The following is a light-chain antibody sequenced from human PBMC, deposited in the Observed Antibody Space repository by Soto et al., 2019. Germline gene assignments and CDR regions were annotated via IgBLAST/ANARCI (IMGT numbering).Light chain of an antibody. J-gene: IGKJ5*01. Sequence: DIQMTQSPSSLSASLGDRVTITCQASHDINNYLNWYQQKPGKAPKLLIYDASNLKTGVPSRFSGSGSGTDFTFTISSLQPEDIATYYCQQNDNLPITFGQGTRLEIK. CDR3: QQNDNLPIT. CDR1: HDINNY. V-gene: IGKV1-33*01. CDR2: DAS.